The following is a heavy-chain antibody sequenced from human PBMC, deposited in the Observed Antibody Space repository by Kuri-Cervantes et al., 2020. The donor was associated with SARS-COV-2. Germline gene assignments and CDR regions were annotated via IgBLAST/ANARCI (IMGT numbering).Heavy chain of an antibody. V-gene: IGHV4-34*01. CDR3: AGWPVVPAANPKWGIDY. D-gene: IGHD2-2*01. Sequence: GSLRLSCAVYGGSFSGYYWSWIRQPPGKGLEWIGEINHSGSTSYNPSLKSRVTISVDTSKNQFSLKLSSVTAADTAVYYCAGWPVVPAANPKWGIDYWGQGTLVTVSS. CDR2: INHSGST. CDR1: GGSFSGYY. J-gene: IGHJ4*02.